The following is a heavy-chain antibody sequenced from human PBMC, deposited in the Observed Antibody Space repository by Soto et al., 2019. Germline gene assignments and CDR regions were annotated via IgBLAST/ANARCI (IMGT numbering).Heavy chain of an antibody. Sequence: PSETMSLTCAVDDGSFSCYYWSWIRQPPGKGLEWIGEINHSGSTNYNPSLKSRVTISVDTSKNQFSLKLSSVTAADTAVYYCASSTGNNWFDPWGQGTLVTVSS. D-gene: IGHD2-2*01. CDR3: ASSTGNNWFDP. V-gene: IGHV4-34*01. CDR1: DGSFSCYY. CDR2: INHSGST. J-gene: IGHJ5*02.